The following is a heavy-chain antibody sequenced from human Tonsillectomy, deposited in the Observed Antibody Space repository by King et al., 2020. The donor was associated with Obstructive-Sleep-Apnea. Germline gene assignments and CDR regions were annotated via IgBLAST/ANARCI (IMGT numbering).Heavy chain of an antibody. D-gene: IGHD3-22*01. CDR3: ARYMAMIVVSLLYYYYYGMDV. V-gene: IGHV7-81*01. J-gene: IGHJ6*02. CDR1: GYSFTTYG. Sequence: QLVQSGHEVKQPGASVKVSCKASGYSFTTYGMNCVPQAPGQGLEWMGWFNTYTGNPTYAQVFTGWFFFPMDTYASTAYLQISRLKAEDMAMYYCARYMAMIVVSLLYYYYYGMDVWGQGTTVTVSS. CDR2: FNTYTGNP.